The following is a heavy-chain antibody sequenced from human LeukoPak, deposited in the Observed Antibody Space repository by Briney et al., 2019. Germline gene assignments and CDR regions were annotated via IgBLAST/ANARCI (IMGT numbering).Heavy chain of an antibody. CDR3: ARVPHYYFGYGYFDS. V-gene: IGHV4-34*01. CDR2: IDQSGTT. Sequence: SETLSLTCAVYGGSFNGYYWSWIRQPPGKGLEWIGEIDQSGTTNYNPSLKSRVSISVDTSKKQFSLTLTSMTAAYTAVYYCARVPHYYFGYGYFDSWGQGTLVTVSS. CDR1: GGSFNGYY. J-gene: IGHJ4*02. D-gene: IGHD3-10*01.